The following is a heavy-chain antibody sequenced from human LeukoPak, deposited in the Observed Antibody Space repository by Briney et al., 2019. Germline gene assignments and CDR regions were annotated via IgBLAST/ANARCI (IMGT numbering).Heavy chain of an antibody. CDR3: ASLTPDIVVVPAAVDFDY. V-gene: IGHV4-34*01. CDR1: GGSFSGYY. D-gene: IGHD2-2*01. Sequence: PSETLSLTCAVYGGSFSGYYWSWLRQPPGKGLEWIGEINHSGSTNYNPSLKSRVTISVDTSKNQFSLKLSSVTAADTAVYYCASLTPDIVVVPAAVDFDYWGQGTLVTVSS. CDR2: INHSGST. J-gene: IGHJ4*02.